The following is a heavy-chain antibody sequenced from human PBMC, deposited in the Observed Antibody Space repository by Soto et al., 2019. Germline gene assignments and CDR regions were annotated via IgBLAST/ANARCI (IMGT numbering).Heavy chain of an antibody. CDR2: IYYSGST. D-gene: IGHD3-22*01. J-gene: IGHJ4*02. Sequence: PSETLSLTCTVSGGSISSGDYYWSWIRQPPGKGLEWIGYIYYSGSTYYNPSLKSRVTISVDTSKNQFSLKLSSVTAADTAVYYCASSSSGYHFTLYYDYWGQGTLVTVSS. V-gene: IGHV4-30-4*01. CDR3: ASSSSGYHFTLYYDY. CDR1: GGSISSGDYY.